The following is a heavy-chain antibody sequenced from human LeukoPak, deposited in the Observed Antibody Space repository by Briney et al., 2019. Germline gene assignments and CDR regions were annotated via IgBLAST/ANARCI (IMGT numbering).Heavy chain of an antibody. CDR1: GFTFTRSA. CDR2: IVVGAGNT. Sequence: SVKVSCKASGFTFTRSAIQWVRQARGQRLEWIGWIVVGAGNTNYAQRFQDRVTITRDMYTSTAYMELSSLRSDDTAVYYCAAEIYGGNSDCCTFDFWGPGTPVTVSS. V-gene: IGHV1-58*02. D-gene: IGHD4-23*01. J-gene: IGHJ3*01. CDR3: AAEIYGGNSDCCTFDF.